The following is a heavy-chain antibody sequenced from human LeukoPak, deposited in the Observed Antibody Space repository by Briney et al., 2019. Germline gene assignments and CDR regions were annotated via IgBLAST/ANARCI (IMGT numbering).Heavy chain of an antibody. Sequence: SETLSLTCAVSGGSISSGGYSWSWIRQPPGKGLEWIGYIYHSGSTYYNPSLKSRVTISVDRSKNQFSLKLSSVTAADTAVYYCARAEVMGGSCYFDYWGQGTLVTVSS. D-gene: IGHD2-15*01. CDR1: GGSISSGGYS. J-gene: IGHJ4*02. CDR3: ARAEVMGGSCYFDY. CDR2: IYHSGST. V-gene: IGHV4-30-2*01.